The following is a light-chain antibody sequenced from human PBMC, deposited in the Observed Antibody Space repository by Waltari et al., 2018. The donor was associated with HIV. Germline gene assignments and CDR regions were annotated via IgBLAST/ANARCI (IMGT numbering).Light chain of an antibody. Sequence: NFMLTQPHSVSESPGKTVTIYCTRTSGSIASNYVQWYQQRPGRSPTTVIYEDNQRPSGVPDRFSGSIDSSSNSASLTISGLKTEDEADYYCQSYDSSNQGVFGGGTKLTVL. CDR3: QSYDSSNQGV. CDR2: EDN. J-gene: IGLJ3*02. CDR1: SGSIASNY. V-gene: IGLV6-57*01.